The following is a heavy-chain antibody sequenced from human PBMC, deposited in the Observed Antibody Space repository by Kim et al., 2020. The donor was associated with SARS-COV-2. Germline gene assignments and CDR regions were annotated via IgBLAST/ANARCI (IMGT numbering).Heavy chain of an antibody. J-gene: IGHJ4*02. Sequence: ASVKVSCKASGYTFTNYGFSWVRQAPGQVFEWMGWISAYDGNTRYRQKFQGRVTMTTDASTNTAYMELRSLTFDDTAVYYCGRDHPSIAVASQRLEYWGQGTLLTVSS. CDR3: GRDHPSIAVASQRLEY. D-gene: IGHD6-19*01. CDR2: ISAYDGNT. V-gene: IGHV1-18*01. CDR1: GYTFTNYG.